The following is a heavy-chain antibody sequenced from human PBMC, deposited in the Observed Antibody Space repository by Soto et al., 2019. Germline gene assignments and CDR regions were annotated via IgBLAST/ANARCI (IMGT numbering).Heavy chain of an antibody. J-gene: IGHJ4*02. V-gene: IGHV3-23*01. CDR3: ARGRGGLMY. D-gene: IGHD2-15*01. CDR1: GFTFRNYG. Sequence: EVQLLESGGDSVQPGGSLRLSCAASGFTFRNYGMTWVRQAPGKALEWVSSISGNSFTTFYADSVEGRFTISRDNSKNMLFLQMTSLRGEDTAVYYCARGRGGLMYWGRGTLVTVSS. CDR2: ISGNSFTT.